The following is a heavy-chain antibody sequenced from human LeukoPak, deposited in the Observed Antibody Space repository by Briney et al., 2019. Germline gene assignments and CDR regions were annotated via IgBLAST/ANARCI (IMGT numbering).Heavy chain of an antibody. Sequence: GGSLRLSCAASGFTFDDYAMHWVRQAPGKGLEWVSGISWNSGSIGYADPVKGRFTISRDNAKNSLYLQMNSLRAEDMALYYCAKVGRPGYCSGGSCYLFDYWGQGTLVTVSS. CDR1: GFTFDDYA. V-gene: IGHV3-9*03. CDR3: AKVGRPGYCSGGSCYLFDY. D-gene: IGHD2-15*01. CDR2: ISWNSGSI. J-gene: IGHJ4*02.